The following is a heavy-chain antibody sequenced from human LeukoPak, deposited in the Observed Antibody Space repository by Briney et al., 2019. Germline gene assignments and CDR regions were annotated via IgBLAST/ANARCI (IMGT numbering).Heavy chain of an antibody. D-gene: IGHD2-2*01. J-gene: IGHJ6*03. CDR1: GFTFSSYS. CDR3: ARGYCSSTSCLYDYYYYYYMDV. V-gene: IGHV3-21*01. Sequence: GGSLRLSCAASGFTFSSYSMNWVRQAPGKGLEWVSSISSSSSYIYYADSVKGRFTISRDNAKNSLYLQMNSLRAKDTAVYYCARGYCSSTSCLYDYYYYYYMDVCSKGTTVTVSS. CDR2: ISSSSSYI.